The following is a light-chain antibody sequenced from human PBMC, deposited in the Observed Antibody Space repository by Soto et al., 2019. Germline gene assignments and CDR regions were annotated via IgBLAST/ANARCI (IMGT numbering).Light chain of an antibody. CDR2: AAS. V-gene: IGKV1-27*01. CDR1: QGINNH. Sequence: DFQMTQSPSSLSASVGDRVTITCRASQGINNHLAWFQQKPGKVPKVLIYAASTLQSGVPSRFSGSGSGTDFTLTISSLQPEDVATDGCQNYNSAPPAGTFGGGTKVEIK. J-gene: IGKJ4*01. CDR3: QNYNSAPPAGT.